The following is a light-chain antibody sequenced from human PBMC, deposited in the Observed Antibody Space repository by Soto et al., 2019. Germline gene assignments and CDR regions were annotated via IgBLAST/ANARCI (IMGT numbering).Light chain of an antibody. CDR1: SSDVGGYNF. V-gene: IGLV2-8*01. CDR3: SSYTSSSTSYV. J-gene: IGLJ1*01. CDR2: EVT. Sequence: QSALTQPPSASGSPGQSVTISCTGTSSDVGGYNFVSWYQQHPGKAPKLMIYEVTKRPSGVPDRFSGSKSGNTASLTVSGLQAEDKADYYCSSYTSSSTSYVFGTGTKLTVL.